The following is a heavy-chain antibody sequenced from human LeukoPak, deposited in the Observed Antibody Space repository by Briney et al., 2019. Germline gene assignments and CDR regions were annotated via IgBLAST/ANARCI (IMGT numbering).Heavy chain of an antibody. CDR1: GLTFSINS. V-gene: IGHV3-23*01. CDR3: ANGMEHHDY. Sequence: GGSLRLSCVASGLTFSINSMSWVRQAPGKGLEWVSAISGSGGSTYYADSVKGRFTISRDNSKNTLYLQMNSLRAEDTAVYYCANGMEHHDYWGQGTLVTVSS. CDR2: ISGSGGST. J-gene: IGHJ4*02. D-gene: IGHD1-26*01.